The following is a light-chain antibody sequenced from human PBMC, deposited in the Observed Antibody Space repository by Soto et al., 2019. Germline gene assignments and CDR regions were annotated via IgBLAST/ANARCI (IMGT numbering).Light chain of an antibody. CDR3: QSYASSLSANVV. CDR2: GNN. CDR1: SSNIGAGYD. V-gene: IGLV1-40*01. J-gene: IGLJ1*01. Sequence: QSVLTQPPSVSGAPGQRVTISCTGSSSNIGAGYDVHWYQQLPGKAPKLLIYGNNNRPSGVPDRFSGSKSGTSASLAITGLRADDEADYYCQSYASSLSANVVFGSGTKLTVL.